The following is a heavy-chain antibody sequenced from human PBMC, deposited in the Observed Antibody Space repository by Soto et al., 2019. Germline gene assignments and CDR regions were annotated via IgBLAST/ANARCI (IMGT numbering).Heavy chain of an antibody. D-gene: IGHD2-2*01. CDR3: ASLNCSSTSCQLGVDY. CDR1: GGSISSSSYY. J-gene: IGHJ4*02. CDR2: IYYSGST. Sequence: PSETLSLTCTVSGGSISSSSYYWGWIRQPPGKGLEWIGSIYYSGSTYYNPSLKSRVTISVDTSKNQFSLKLSSVTAADTAVYYCASLNCSSTSCQLGVDYWRQGTLVTVSS. V-gene: IGHV4-39*01.